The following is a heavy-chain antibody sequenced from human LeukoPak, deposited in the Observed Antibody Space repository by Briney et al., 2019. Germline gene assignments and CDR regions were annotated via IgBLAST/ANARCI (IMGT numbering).Heavy chain of an antibody. CDR1: VFTFSNYD. CDR3: ARVNLYRSDSDYNDAFDI. J-gene: IGHJ3*02. Sequence: GGPLRLSCAAYVFTFSNYDLHYVLQTTGKGLEYVSAIGVGGDTYYSGSVKGRFTISRENAENSLYLQMNNLRVEDTAVYYCARVNLYRSDSDYNDAFDIWGQGTMVTVSS. D-gene: IGHD4-11*01. CDR2: IGVGGDT. V-gene: IGHV3-13*04.